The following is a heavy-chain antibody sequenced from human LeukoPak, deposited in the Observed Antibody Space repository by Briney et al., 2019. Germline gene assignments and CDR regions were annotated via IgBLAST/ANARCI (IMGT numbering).Heavy chain of an antibody. J-gene: IGHJ5*02. Sequence: GRSLRLSCAASGFTFSSYTMDWVRQAPGKGLEWVAVISNDAGHTYYPDSVKGRFTISRDNSKNTLYLQMNSLRVEDTAVYYCARDVIPHEDRNNWFDPWGQGTLVTVSS. CDR2: ISNDAGHT. CDR3: ARDVIPHEDRNNWFDP. V-gene: IGHV3-30*04. CDR1: GFTFSSYT.